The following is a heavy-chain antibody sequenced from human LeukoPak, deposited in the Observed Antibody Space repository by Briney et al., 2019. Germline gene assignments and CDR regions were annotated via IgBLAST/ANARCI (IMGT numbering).Heavy chain of an antibody. CDR3: ARVGASNYYYYYGMDV. J-gene: IGHJ6*02. CDR2: MNPNSGNT. V-gene: IGHV1-8*01. D-gene: IGHD3-3*01. CDR1: GYTFTSYD. Sequence: ASVKASCKASGYTFTSYDINWVRQATGQGPEWMGWMNPNSGNTGYAQKFQGRVTMTRNTSISTAYMELSSLRSEDTAVYYCARVGASNYYYYYGMDVWGQGTTVTVSS.